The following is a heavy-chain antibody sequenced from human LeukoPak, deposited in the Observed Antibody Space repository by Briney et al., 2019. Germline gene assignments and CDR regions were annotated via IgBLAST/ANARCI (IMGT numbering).Heavy chain of an antibody. D-gene: IGHD2-8*01. V-gene: IGHV3-7*01. CDR3: ARLKDDVTKFDY. CDR1: GFSFSRYW. CDR2: INQDVSRI. Sequence: AGSLRLSCAGSGFSFSRYWMAWVRQAPGKGLEWVASINQDVSRIHYVDSVKGRFTISRDNAKNSLFLQMNSLRVEDTAVYFCARLKDDVTKFDYWGQGTLVTVSS. J-gene: IGHJ4*02.